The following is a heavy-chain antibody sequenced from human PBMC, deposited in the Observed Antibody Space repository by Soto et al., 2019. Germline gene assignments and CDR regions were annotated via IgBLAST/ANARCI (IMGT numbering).Heavy chain of an antibody. CDR2: ISAYNGNT. V-gene: IGHV1-18*04. D-gene: IGHD4-17*01. CDR3: ARDLARVNHGDSPGWFDP. Sequence: QVQLVQSGAEVKKPGASVKVSCKASGYTFTSYGISWVRQAPGQGLEWMGWISAYNGNTNYAQKLQGRVTMTPDTSPSTAYMELGSLRSDDTAVYYCARDLARVNHGDSPGWFDPWGQGTLVTVSS. J-gene: IGHJ5*02. CDR1: GYTFTSYG.